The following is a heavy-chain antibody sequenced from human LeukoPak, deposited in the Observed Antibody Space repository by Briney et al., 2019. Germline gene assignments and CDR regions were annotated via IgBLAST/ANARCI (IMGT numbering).Heavy chain of an antibody. V-gene: IGHV3-7*01. D-gene: IGHD6-19*01. CDR2: IKQDGSEK. J-gene: IGHJ6*02. CDR3: ARDMSDHSSGWYYYYGMDV. CDR1: GFTFSSYW. Sequence: GGSLRLSCAASGFTFSSYWMSWVRQAPGKGLEWVANIKQDGSEKYYVDSVKGRFTISRDNAKNSLYLQMNSLRAEDTAVYYCARDMSDHSSGWYYYYGMDVWGQGATVTVSS.